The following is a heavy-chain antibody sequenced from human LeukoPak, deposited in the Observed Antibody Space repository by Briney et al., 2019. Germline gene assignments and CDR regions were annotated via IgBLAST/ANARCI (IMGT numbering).Heavy chain of an antibody. V-gene: IGHV3-23*01. J-gene: IGHJ4*02. CDR1: VFIFRRFA. CDR2: NSDSGGRI. D-gene: IGHD3-22*01. CDR3: AKKTWDSSAWYFFDY. Sequence: GRSLRLSCAACVFIFRRFAMSWARRASGKGLEGVLANSDSGGRINYADSVKGRFTISRDNSKNKLYLQMNRLRAEDTAVYYCAKKTWDSSAWYFFDYWGQGTLVTVSS.